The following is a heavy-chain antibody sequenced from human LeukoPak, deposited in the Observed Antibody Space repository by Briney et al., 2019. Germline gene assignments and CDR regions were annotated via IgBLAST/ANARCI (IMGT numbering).Heavy chain of an antibody. CDR1: GFTFSSYA. D-gene: IGHD6-19*01. CDR3: ARDHGWLGGGGHFDY. Sequence: GRSLRLSCAASGFTFSSYAMHWVRQAPGKGLEWVAVISYDGSNKYYADSVKGRFTISRDNSKNTLYLQMNSLRAEDTAVYCCARDHGWLGGGGHFDYWGQGTLVTVSS. J-gene: IGHJ4*02. CDR2: ISYDGSNK. V-gene: IGHV3-30-3*01.